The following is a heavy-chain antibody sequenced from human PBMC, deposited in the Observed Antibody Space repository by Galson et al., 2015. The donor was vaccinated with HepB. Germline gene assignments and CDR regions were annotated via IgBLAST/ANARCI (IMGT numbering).Heavy chain of an antibody. V-gene: IGHV3-30*02. CDR2: IRYDGSNK. CDR3: AGTRGYSGYDPVIGDY. Sequence: SLRLSCAASGFTFSSYGMHWVRQAPGKGLEWVAFIRYDGSNKYYADSVKGRFTISRDNSKNTLYLQMNSLRAEDTAVYYCAGTRGYSGYDPVIGDYWGQGTLVTVSS. J-gene: IGHJ4*02. D-gene: IGHD5-12*01. CDR1: GFTFSSYG.